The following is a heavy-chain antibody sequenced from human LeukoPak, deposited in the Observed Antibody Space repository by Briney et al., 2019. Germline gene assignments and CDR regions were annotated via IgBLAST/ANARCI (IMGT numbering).Heavy chain of an antibody. CDR2: IKQDGSEK. D-gene: IGHD6-6*01. CDR1: GFTFSSYW. Sequence: GGPLRLSCAASGFTFSSYWMSWVRQAPGKGLEWVANIKQDGSEKYYVDSVKGRFTISRDNSKNTLYLQMNSLRAEDTAVYYCAREALASYYFDYWGQGTLVTVSS. J-gene: IGHJ4*02. CDR3: AREALASYYFDY. V-gene: IGHV3-7*01.